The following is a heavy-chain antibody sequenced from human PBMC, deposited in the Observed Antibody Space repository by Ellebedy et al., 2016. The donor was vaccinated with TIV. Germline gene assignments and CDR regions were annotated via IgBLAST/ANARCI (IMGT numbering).Heavy chain of an antibody. CDR2: ISYDGSHR. V-gene: IGHV3-30-3*01. D-gene: IGHD1-1*01. CDR1: GFSFSSYA. J-gene: IGHJ4*02. Sequence: PGGSLRLSCSASGFSFSSYAMHWVRQAPGKGLEWVAIISYDGSHRYYADSVKGRFTISRDISKNTLYLQMNSLRAEDTAIYYCAREHMTSTGSPLDYWGLGTLVTVSS. CDR3: AREHMTSTGSPLDY.